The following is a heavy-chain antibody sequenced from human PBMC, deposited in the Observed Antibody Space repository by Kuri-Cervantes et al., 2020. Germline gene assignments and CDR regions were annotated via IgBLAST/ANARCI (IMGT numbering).Heavy chain of an antibody. V-gene: IGHV3-15*04. CDR1: GFTFSDAW. CDR2: IASKTDGGTT. D-gene: IGHD6-13*01. Sequence: GGSLRLSCAASGFTFSDAWMNWVRQAPGKGLEWVGRIASKTDGGTTDYAAPVKGRFTISRDDSKNTLSLQMNSLKTEDTAVYYCTTARYGSIWYGALSYYWGQGTLVTVSS. CDR3: TTARYGSIWYGALSYY. J-gene: IGHJ4*02.